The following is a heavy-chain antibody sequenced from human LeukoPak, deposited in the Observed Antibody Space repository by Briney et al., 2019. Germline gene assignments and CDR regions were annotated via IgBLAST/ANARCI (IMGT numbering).Heavy chain of an antibody. V-gene: IGHV3-23*01. Sequence: GGSLRLSCTASGFTFSTYAMIWVRQAPGKGLEWVSGISSSGDSTYYADSVKGRFTISRDNSKNTLYLQMNGLRAEDTAVYYCAKVAPLGSSWYGFNYWGLGTLVTVSS. D-gene: IGHD6-13*01. CDR1: GFTFSTYA. J-gene: IGHJ4*02. CDR3: AKVAPLGSSWYGFNY. CDR2: ISSSGDST.